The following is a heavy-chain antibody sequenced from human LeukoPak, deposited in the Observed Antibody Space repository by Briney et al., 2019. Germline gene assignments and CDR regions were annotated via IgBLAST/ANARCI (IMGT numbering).Heavy chain of an antibody. J-gene: IGHJ5*02. V-gene: IGHV4-31*03. Sequence: SQTLSLTCTVSGGSISSGGYYWRWIRQHPGKGLEWIGYIYYSGSTYYNPSLKSRVTISVDTSKNQFSLKLSSVTAADTAVYYCVRADYYYDSSGYHNWFDPWGQGTLVTVSS. CDR1: GGSISSGGYY. CDR3: VRADYYYDSSGYHNWFDP. CDR2: IYYSGST. D-gene: IGHD3-22*01.